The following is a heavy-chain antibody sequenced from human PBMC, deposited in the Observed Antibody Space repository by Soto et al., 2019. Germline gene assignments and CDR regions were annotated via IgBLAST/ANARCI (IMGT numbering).Heavy chain of an antibody. Sequence: GGSLRLSCAASGFTFISYAMSWVRQAPGKGLEWVSAISGSGGSTYYADSVKGRFTISRDNSKNTLYLQMNSLRAEDTAVYYCAKSTKCSSTSCPIERFDYWGQGTLVTVSS. J-gene: IGHJ4*02. V-gene: IGHV3-23*01. CDR2: ISGSGGST. CDR1: GFTFISYA. CDR3: AKSTKCSSTSCPIERFDY. D-gene: IGHD2-2*01.